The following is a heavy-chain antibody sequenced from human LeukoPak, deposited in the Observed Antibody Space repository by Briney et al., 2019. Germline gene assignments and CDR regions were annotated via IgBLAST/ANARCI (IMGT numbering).Heavy chain of an antibody. V-gene: IGHV1-18*01. Sequence: ASVKVSCKASGYTFTSYGISWVRQAPGQGLEWMGWISAYNGNTNYAQKLQGRVNMTTDTSTSTAYMELRSLRSDDTAVYYCARDSTIFGVVMKGNWFDPWGQGTLVTVSS. CDR2: ISAYNGNT. D-gene: IGHD3-3*01. J-gene: IGHJ5*02. CDR3: ARDSTIFGVVMKGNWFDP. CDR1: GYTFTSYG.